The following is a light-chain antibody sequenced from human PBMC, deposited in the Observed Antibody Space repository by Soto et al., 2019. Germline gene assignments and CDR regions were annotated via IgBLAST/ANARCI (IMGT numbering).Light chain of an antibody. CDR2: EVS. CDR1: SSDIGGYNS. CDR3: SSYTGTTTLVV. J-gene: IGLJ2*01. Sequence: QSALTQPASVSGSPGQSITISCTGISSDIGGYNSVSWYQQYPGKAPKLMISEVSNRPSGVSNRFSGSKSGNTASLTISGLQAEDEADYYCSSYTGTTTLVVFGGRTKLTVL. V-gene: IGLV2-14*01.